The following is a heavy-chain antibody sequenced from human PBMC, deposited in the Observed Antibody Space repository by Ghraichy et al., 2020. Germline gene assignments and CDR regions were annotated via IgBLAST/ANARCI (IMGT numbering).Heavy chain of an antibody. D-gene: IGHD4-23*01. J-gene: IGHJ3*02. Sequence: ASVKVSCKASGYTFTSYDINWVRQATGQGLEWMGWMNPNSGNTGYAQKFQGRVTMTRNTSISTAYMELSSLRSEDTAVYYCARVIELTPADAFDIWGQGTMVTVSS. CDR3: ARVIELTPADAFDI. CDR2: MNPNSGNT. CDR1: GYTFTSYD. V-gene: IGHV1-8*01.